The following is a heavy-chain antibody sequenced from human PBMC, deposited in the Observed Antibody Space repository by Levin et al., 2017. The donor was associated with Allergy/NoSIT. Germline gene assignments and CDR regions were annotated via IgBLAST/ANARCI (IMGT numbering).Heavy chain of an antibody. V-gene: IGHV5-51*01. CDR1: GYSFTSYW. J-gene: IGHJ6*03. Sequence: KVSCQGSGYSFTSYWIGWVRQMPGKGLEWMGIIYPGDSDTRYSPSFQGQVTISADKSTSTAYLQWSSLKASDTAIYYCARRGTRDYYYYMDVWGKGTTVTVSS. CDR2: IYPGDSDT. D-gene: IGHD1-1*01. CDR3: ARRGTRDYYYYMDV.